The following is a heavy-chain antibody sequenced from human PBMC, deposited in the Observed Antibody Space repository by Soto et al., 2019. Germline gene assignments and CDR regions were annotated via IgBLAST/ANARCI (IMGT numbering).Heavy chain of an antibody. V-gene: IGHV3-23*01. CDR3: AKDRDGAAAGPTKFYGMDV. J-gene: IGHJ6*02. CDR1: GFTFSSYA. Sequence: PGGSLRLSCAASGFTFSSYAMSWVRQAPGKGLEWVSVISGSGDSTYYADSVRGRFTISRDNSKNTLYLQMNSLRAEDTAVYYSAKDRDGAAAGPTKFYGMDVWGQGTTVTSP. CDR2: ISGSGDST. D-gene: IGHD6-13*01.